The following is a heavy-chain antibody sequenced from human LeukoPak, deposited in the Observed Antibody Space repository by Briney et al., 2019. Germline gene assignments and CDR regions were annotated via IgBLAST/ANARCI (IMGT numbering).Heavy chain of an antibody. CDR1: GFTFSSYA. CDR2: ISYDGSNK. Sequence: GGCLRLSCAASGFTFSSYAMHWVRQAPGKGLEWVAVISYDGSNKYYADSVKGRFTISRDNSKNTLYLQMNSLRAEDTAVYYCARSPRGNSSGWYNWFDPWGQGTLVTVSS. V-gene: IGHV3-30-3*01. D-gene: IGHD6-19*01. J-gene: IGHJ5*02. CDR3: ARSPRGNSSGWYNWFDP.